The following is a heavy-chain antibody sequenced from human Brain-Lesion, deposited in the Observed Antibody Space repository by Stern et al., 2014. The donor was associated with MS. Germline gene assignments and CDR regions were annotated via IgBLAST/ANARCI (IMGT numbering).Heavy chain of an antibody. D-gene: IGHD3-9*01. Sequence: QVQLVQSGPGLVKPSQTLSLTCTVSGGSISSGNYYWSWIRQPAGEGLEWIGRIYSSGRTPYNPPLKRRVTIAADTSTTQFSLRLSSVTAADTAVYYCARGNYDVLTDNGGHGFDIWGQGTMVTVSS. CDR1: GGSISSGNYY. J-gene: IGHJ3*02. V-gene: IGHV4-61*02. CDR3: ARGNYDVLTDNGGHGFDI. CDR2: IYSSGRT.